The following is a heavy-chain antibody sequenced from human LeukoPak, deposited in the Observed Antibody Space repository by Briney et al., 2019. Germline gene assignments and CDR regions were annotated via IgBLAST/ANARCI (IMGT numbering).Heavy chain of an antibody. D-gene: IGHD3-22*01. CDR1: GGSISSGSYY. J-gene: IGHJ3*02. CDR2: IYTSRST. Sequence: SETLSLTCTVSGGSISSGSYYWSWIRQPAGKGLEWIGRIYTSRSTNYNPSLKSRVTISVDTSKNQFSLKLSSVTAADTAVYYCARDRAPYYYDSSGYPSLDIWGQGTMVTVSS. CDR3: ARDRAPYYYDSSGYPSLDI. V-gene: IGHV4-61*02.